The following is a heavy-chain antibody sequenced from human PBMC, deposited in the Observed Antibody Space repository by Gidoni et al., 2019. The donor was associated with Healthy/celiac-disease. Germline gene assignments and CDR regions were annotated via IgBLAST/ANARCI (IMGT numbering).Heavy chain of an antibody. J-gene: IGHJ4*02. D-gene: IGHD3-22*01. CDR3: ARGGYYDSSGLN. Sequence: QVQLVQSGAEVKQPGPAVTVSCKVSGGPFSSYAISWVRQAPGQGLEWMGRIIPICGTANYAQKFQGRVTITADESTSTAYMELSSLRSEDTAVYYCARGGYYDSSGLNWGQGTLVTVSS. CDR2: IIPICGTA. V-gene: IGHV1-69*01. CDR1: GGPFSSYA.